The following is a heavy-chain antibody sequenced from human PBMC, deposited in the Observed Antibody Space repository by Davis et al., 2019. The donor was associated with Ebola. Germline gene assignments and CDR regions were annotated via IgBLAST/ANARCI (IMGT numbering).Heavy chain of an antibody. J-gene: IGHJ4*02. V-gene: IGHV3-9*01. CDR3: AKDLNGEYFDY. CDR2: ISWTSTNI. Sequence: SLKISCAASGFTFDDYAMHWVRQAPGKGLEWVSGISWTSTNIGYANSVRGRFTISRDNAKNSLYLQMNSLRAEDTAIYYCAKDLNGEYFDYWGQGTLVTVSS. CDR1: GFTFDDYA. D-gene: IGHD7-27*01.